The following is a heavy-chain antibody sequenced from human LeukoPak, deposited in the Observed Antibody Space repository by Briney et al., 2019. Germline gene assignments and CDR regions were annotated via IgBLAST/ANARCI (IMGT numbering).Heavy chain of an antibody. CDR2: IYYSGST. D-gene: IGHD5-24*01. CDR3: AGRSLSENGYLTPFDY. J-gene: IGHJ4*02. CDR1: GGSISSSSYY. Sequence: PSETLSLTCTVSGGSISSSSYYWSWIRQPPGKGLEWIGYIYYSGSTNYNPSLKSRVTISVDTSKNQFSLKLSSVTAADTAVYYCAGRSLSENGYLTPFDYWGQGTLVTVSS. V-gene: IGHV4-61*01.